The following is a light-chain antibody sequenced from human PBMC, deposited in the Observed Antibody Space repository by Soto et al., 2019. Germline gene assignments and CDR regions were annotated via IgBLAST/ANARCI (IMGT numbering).Light chain of an antibody. J-gene: IGKJ2*01. CDR3: QQYGSSLPYT. V-gene: IGKV3-20*01. Sequence: EILLTQSPGTLSLSPGERATLSCRASQEVISNSLAWYQQKPGQAPRLLIYGAFHRATGVPDRFSGSGSVTDFTLTISSLESEDFAVYYCQQYGSSLPYTFGQGTKLEIK. CDR2: GAF. CDR1: QEVISNS.